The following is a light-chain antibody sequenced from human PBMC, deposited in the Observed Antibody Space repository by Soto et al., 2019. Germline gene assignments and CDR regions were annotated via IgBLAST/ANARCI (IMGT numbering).Light chain of an antibody. J-gene: IGKJ2*01. CDR2: AAS. CDR3: QQSYSTPYT. Sequence: DIPMTQSPSSLSASVGDRVTITCRASQSISSYLNWYQQKPGKAPKFLIYAASNLQSGVPSRFSGSGSGTDFTLTISSLQPEDFATYYCQQSYSTPYTFGQGTKLEIK. CDR1: QSISSY. V-gene: IGKV1-39*01.